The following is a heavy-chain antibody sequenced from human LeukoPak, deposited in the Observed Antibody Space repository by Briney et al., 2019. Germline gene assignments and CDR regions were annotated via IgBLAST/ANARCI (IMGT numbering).Heavy chain of an antibody. CDR1: GYTFTGYY. CDR3: ARLLGVVVPAAIGY. D-gene: IGHD2-2*01. CDR2: INPNSGGT. J-gene: IGHJ4*02. Sequence: ASVKVSCKASGYTFTGYYMHWVRQAPGQGLEWMGWINPNSGGTNYAQKFQGRVTMTRDTSISTAYMELSRLRSDDTAVYYCARLLGVVVPAAIGYWGQGTLVTVSS. V-gene: IGHV1-2*02.